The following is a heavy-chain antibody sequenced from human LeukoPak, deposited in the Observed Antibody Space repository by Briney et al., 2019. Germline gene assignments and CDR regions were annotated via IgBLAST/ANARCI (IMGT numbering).Heavy chain of an antibody. Sequence: PSETLSLTCAVYGGSFSGYYWSWIRQPPGKGLERIGRIYTSGSTNYNPSLKSRVTMSVDTSKNQFSLKLSSVTAADTAVYYCARETYSSSSEWFDPWGQGTLVTVSS. CDR3: ARETYSSSSEWFDP. CDR2: IYTSGST. J-gene: IGHJ5*02. V-gene: IGHV4-4*07. CDR1: GGSFSGYY. D-gene: IGHD6-6*01.